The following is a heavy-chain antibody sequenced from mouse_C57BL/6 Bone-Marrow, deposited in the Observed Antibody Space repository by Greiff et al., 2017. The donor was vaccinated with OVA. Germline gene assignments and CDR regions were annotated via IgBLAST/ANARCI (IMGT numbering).Heavy chain of an antibody. CDR1: GYAFSSSW. D-gene: IGHD3-2*02. CDR3: ARWGRSGSSYYFDY. CDR2: IYPGDGDT. Sequence: QVQLQQSGPELVKPGASVKISCKASGYAFSSSWMNWVKQRPGKGLEWIGRIYPGDGDTNYNGKFKGKATLTADKSSSTAYMQLSSLTSEDSAVYFCARWGRSGSSYYFDYWGQGTSVTVSS. J-gene: IGHJ4*01. V-gene: IGHV1-82*01.